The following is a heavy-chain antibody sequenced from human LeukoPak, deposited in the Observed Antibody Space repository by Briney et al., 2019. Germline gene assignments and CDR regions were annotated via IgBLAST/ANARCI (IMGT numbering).Heavy chain of an antibody. CDR2: IGSPGET. CDR3: AKGATPGNSIWDYFAY. Sequence: GGSLRLSCAASGFDFSICAMTWVRQAPGKGLEWVASIGSPGETYYADSVKGRFAVSRENSQNTVFLQLTSLTAEDTAIYYCAKGATPGNSIWDYFAYWGQGALVTVSS. D-gene: IGHD2-15*01. J-gene: IGHJ4*02. CDR1: GFDFSICA. V-gene: IGHV3-23*01.